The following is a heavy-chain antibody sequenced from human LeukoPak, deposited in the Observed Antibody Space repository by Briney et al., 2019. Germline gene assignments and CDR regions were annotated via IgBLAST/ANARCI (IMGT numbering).Heavy chain of an antibody. CDR2: IKEDGSEK. Sequence: GGSLRLSCAASGFTFSSYWMSWVRQAPGKGLEWVANIKEDGSEKYYVDSVKGRFTISRDNAKNSLYLQMNSLRAEDTAVYYCARRSYWWSGVAHAFDIWGQGTMVTVSS. D-gene: IGHD2-8*02. CDR3: ARRSYWWSGVAHAFDI. CDR1: GFTFSSYW. J-gene: IGHJ3*02. V-gene: IGHV3-7*03.